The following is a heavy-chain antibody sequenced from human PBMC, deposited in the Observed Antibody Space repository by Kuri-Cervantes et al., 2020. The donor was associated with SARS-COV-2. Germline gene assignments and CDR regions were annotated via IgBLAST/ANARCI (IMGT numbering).Heavy chain of an antibody. CDR1: GDSVSSNSAA. CDR2: TYYRSRWYD. V-gene: IGHV6-1*01. CDR3: ARGDAFDI. Sequence: SETLSLTCAISGDSVSSNSAAWNWIGQSPSRGLEWLGRTYYRSRWYDDYAVSVKSRITINPDTSKNQFSLLLNSVTPEDTAVYYCARGDAFDIWGQGTMVTVSS. J-gene: IGHJ3*02.